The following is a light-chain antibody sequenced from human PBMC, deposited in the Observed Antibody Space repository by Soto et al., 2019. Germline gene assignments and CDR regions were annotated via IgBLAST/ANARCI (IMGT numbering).Light chain of an antibody. CDR3: SSCSSGTTYV. CDR2: EVS. Sequence: QSALNQPASVCGSPGQSRTISCTGTSSDVGTHNCVSRYQQYPGKAPKLMVFEVSSRPSNISSRIAGSKFDNTASLTISGLQADDVSGYYCSSCSSGTTYVVGTGSKFAV. CDR1: SSDVGTHNC. V-gene: IGLV2-14*01. J-gene: IGLJ1*01.